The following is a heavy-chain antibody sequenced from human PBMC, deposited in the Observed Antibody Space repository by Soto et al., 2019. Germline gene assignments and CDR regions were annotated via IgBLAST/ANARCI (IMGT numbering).Heavy chain of an antibody. D-gene: IGHD2-15*01. Sequence: SETLSLTCTVSGGSISSGGYYWSWIRQHPGKGLEWIGYIYYSGSTYYNPPLKSRVTISVDTSKNQFSLKLSSVTAADTAVFYCARDIAAAHYYYYYMDVWGKGTTVTVSS. CDR3: ARDIAAAHYYYYYMDV. CDR2: IYYSGST. J-gene: IGHJ6*03. CDR1: GGSISSGGYY. V-gene: IGHV4-31*03.